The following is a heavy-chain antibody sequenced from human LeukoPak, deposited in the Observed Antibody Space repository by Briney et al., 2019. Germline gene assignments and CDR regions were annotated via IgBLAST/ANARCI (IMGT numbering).Heavy chain of an antibody. D-gene: IGHD4-17*01. CDR1: GGSISSYY. Sequence: KTSETLSLTCTVSGGSISSYYWSWIRQPPGKGLDWIGYLYYSGSTNYNPSLKNRVTISVDTSKNQFSLELRSVTAADTAVYYCARAYIAPLPCGDSVWFDYWGQGTLVTVSS. CDR2: LYYSGST. J-gene: IGHJ5*01. CDR3: ARAYIAPLPCGDSVWFDY. V-gene: IGHV4-59*01.